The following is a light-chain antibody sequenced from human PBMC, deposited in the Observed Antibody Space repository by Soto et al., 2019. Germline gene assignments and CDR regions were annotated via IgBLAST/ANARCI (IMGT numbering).Light chain of an antibody. CDR1: QGVSAY. CDR3: QQSYKTHHP. CDR2: AAS. V-gene: IGKV1-39*01. J-gene: IGKJ2*01. Sequence: DIQMTQSPSSLSASVGDRVTITCRASQGVSAYLLWYQQRQGTAPKLLIYAASNFLSGVPPRFSGSGSETNFTLTIHSLQPEDFATYYSQQSYKTHHPFGQGTKLETK.